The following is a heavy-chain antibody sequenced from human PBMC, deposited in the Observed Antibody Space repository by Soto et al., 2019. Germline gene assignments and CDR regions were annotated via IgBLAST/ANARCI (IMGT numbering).Heavy chain of an antibody. Sequence: EVQLVESGGGLVKPGGSLSFSWAASGLTLSSYSRNWVRQPPGKGRDGVSSISSSSSYIYYADSVKGRFTISRDNAKNSLYLQMNSLRAEDTAVYYCARDAFSGLRGPSGAFDIWGQGTMVTVSS. CDR2: ISSSSSYI. V-gene: IGHV3-21*01. D-gene: IGHD4-17*01. CDR3: ARDAFSGLRGPSGAFDI. J-gene: IGHJ3*02. CDR1: GLTLSSYS.